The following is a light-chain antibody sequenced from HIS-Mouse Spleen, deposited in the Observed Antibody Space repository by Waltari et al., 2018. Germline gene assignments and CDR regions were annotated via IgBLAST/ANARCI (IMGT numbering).Light chain of an antibody. J-gene: IGLJ3*02. V-gene: IGLV1-47*01. CDR2: RNN. Sequence: QSVLTQPPSASGTPGQRVTISCSGSSSNIGSNYVYWYKQLPGTAPKPLIDRNNQRPSGVPDRFSGSKSGTSASLAISGLRSEDEADYYCAAWDDSLSGPVFGGGTKLTVL. CDR3: AAWDDSLSGPV. CDR1: SSNIGSNY.